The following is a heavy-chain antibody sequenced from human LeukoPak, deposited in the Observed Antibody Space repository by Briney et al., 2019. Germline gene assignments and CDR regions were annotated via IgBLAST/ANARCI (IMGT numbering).Heavy chain of an antibody. CDR2: IYYSGST. CDR1: GGSISSGGYY. Sequence: SETLSLTCTVSGGSISSGGYYCSCIRQHPGKCLEWIGYIYYSGSTYYNPSLKSRVTISVDTSKNQFSLKLSSVTAADTAVYYCARGVVPAAQNYYFDYWGQGTLVTVSS. CDR3: ARGVVPAAQNYYFDY. V-gene: IGHV4-31*03. J-gene: IGHJ4*02. D-gene: IGHD2-2*01.